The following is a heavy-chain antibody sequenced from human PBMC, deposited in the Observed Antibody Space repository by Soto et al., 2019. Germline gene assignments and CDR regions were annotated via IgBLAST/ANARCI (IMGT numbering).Heavy chain of an antibody. D-gene: IGHD2-15*01. CDR2: IIPIFGTA. CDR1: GGTFSSYA. J-gene: IGHJ4*02. CDR3: ARESRYCSGGSCYFLPGIDY. Sequence: QVQLVQSGAEVKKPGSSVKVSCKASGGTFSSYAISWVRQAPGQGLEWMGGIIPIFGTANYAQKFRGRVTIAAEEATGTAYMELSSLRSEDTAVYYCARESRYCSGGSCYFLPGIDYWGQGTLVTVSS. V-gene: IGHV1-69*12.